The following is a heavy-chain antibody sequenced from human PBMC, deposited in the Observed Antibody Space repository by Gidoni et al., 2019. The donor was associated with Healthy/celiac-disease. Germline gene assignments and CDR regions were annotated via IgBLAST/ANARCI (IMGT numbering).Heavy chain of an antibody. CDR2: IYDSGST. D-gene: IGHD3-22*01. CDR3: ARHLSSGYHYYYYGMDV. CDR1: GGSISSSSDY. Sequence: QLQLQESGPGLVKPSDTRSLTCTVSGGSISSSSDYWGWFRQPPGKGLEWIGSIYDSGSTYYNASLKSRVTISVDTSKNQFSLKLSSVTAADAAVYYCARHLSSGYHYYYYGMDVWGQGTTVTVSS. V-gene: IGHV4-39*01. J-gene: IGHJ6*02.